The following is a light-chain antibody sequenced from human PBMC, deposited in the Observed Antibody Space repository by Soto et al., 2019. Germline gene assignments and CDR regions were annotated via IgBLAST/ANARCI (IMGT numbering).Light chain of an antibody. CDR3: QQYNNWPRT. Sequence: EIVMTQSPATLSVSPGERATLSCRASQSVSSDLAWYHQKPGQAPRLLIYGASTRATGIPARFRGSGYGTEFTLTINSLQSEDFAVYYCQQYNNWPRTFGQGTKVEIK. CDR2: GAS. CDR1: QSVSSD. J-gene: IGKJ1*01. V-gene: IGKV3-15*01.